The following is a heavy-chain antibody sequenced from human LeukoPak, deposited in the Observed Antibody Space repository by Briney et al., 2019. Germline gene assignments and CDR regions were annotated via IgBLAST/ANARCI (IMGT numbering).Heavy chain of an antibody. D-gene: IGHD6-13*01. CDR2: SRNSGFT. V-gene: IGHV4-59*08. Sequence: SETLSLTCTVSSASFSSYYWSWIRQPPGKGLEWIGYSRNSGFTKYNASLKSRVTISIDTSQNQFSLKLTSVTAADTAVYYCARHGQQLENNAFDMWGQGTMVTVSS. CDR1: SASFSSYY. J-gene: IGHJ3*02. CDR3: ARHGQQLENNAFDM.